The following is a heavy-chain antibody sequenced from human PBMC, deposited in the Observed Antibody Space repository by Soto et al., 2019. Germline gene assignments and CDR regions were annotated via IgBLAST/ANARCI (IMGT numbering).Heavy chain of an antibody. Sequence: ETLSLTCTVSGGSISSYYWSWIRQPPGKGLEWIGYIYYSGSTNYNPSLKSRVTISVDTSKNQFSLKLSSVTAADTAVYYCARDRGSGYDLWGFDPWGQGTLVTVSS. D-gene: IGHD5-12*01. CDR3: ARDRGSGYDLWGFDP. V-gene: IGHV4-59*01. CDR2: IYYSGST. CDR1: GGSISSYY. J-gene: IGHJ5*02.